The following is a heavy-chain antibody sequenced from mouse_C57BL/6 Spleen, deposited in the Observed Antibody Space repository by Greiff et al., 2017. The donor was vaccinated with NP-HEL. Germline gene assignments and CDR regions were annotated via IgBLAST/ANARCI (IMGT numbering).Heavy chain of an antibody. V-gene: IGHV6-6*01. CDR3: TRGAAQATFAY. CDR2: IRNKANNHAT. Sequence: EVQLVESGGGLVQPGGSMKLSCAASGFTFSDAWMDWVRQSPEKGLEWVAEIRNKANNHATYYAESVKGRFTISRDDSKSSVYLQMNSLRAEDTGIYYCTRGAAQATFAYWGQGTLVTVSA. CDR1: GFTFSDAW. D-gene: IGHD3-2*02. J-gene: IGHJ3*01.